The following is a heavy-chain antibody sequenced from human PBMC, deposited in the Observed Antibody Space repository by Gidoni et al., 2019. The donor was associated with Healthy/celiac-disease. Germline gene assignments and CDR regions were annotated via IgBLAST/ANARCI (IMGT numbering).Heavy chain of an antibody. CDR3: ARVRPRGAFDI. V-gene: IGHV3-33*01. J-gene: IGHJ3*02. Sequence: QVKLVESGGGGVQPGRSRRLSGAASGCTLSSYGMHWVRQAPGKGLEGVAVIWYDRSNKYYADSVKGRFTISRDNSKNTLYLQMNSLRAEDTAVYYCARVRPRGAFDIWGQGTMVTVSS. D-gene: IGHD3-16*01. CDR1: GCTLSSYG. CDR2: IWYDRSNK.